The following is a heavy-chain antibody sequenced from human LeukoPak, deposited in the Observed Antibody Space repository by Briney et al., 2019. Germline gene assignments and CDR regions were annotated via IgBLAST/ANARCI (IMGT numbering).Heavy chain of an antibody. J-gene: IGHJ5*02. CDR2: IYTSGST. CDR1: GGFISSYY. D-gene: IGHD3-3*01. CDR3: AGSRRYDFWGDDWFDP. Sequence: SETLSLTCTVSGGFISSYYWSWTRQPPGKGLEWIGYIYTSGSTNYNPSLKSRVTISVDTSKNKFSLKLSSVTAADTGVYYCAGSRRYDFWGDDWFDPWGQGTLVTVSS. V-gene: IGHV4-4*09.